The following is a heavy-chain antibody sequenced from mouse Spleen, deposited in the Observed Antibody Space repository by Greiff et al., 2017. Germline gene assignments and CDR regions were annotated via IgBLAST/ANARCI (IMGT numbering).Heavy chain of an antibody. V-gene: IGHV1-7*01. D-gene: IGHD1-1*01. Sequence: QVPLKQSGAELAKPGASVKLSCKASGYTFTSYWMHWVKQRPGQGLEWIGYINPSSGYTKYTQKFKDKATLTADKSSSTAYMQLSSLTYEDSAVYYCARRSTVVATNFDVWGAGTTVTVSS. CDR3: ARRSTVVATNFDV. CDR1: GYTFTSYW. J-gene: IGHJ1*01. CDR2: INPSSGYT.